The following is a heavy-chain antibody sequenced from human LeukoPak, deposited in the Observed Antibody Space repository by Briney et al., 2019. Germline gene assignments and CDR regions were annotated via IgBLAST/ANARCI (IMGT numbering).Heavy chain of an antibody. CDR2: ISYDGSNK. CDR3: AKDRRPNNYHASGTHY. D-gene: IGHD3-10*01. J-gene: IGHJ4*02. CDR1: GFTFSSYA. Sequence: GRSLRLSCAASGFTFSSYAMHWVRQAPGKGLEWVAVISYDGSNKYYADSVKGRFTISRDNSKNTLYLQMNSLRAEDTAVYYCAKDRRPNNYHASGTHYWGQGTLVTVSS. V-gene: IGHV3-30*04.